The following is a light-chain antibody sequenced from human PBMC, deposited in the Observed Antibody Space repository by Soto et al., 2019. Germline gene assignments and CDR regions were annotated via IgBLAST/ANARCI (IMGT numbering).Light chain of an antibody. J-gene: IGLJ1*01. CDR3: AAWDDSLNASYV. CDR1: SSNIGSNT. Sequence: VVTQPPSASGTPGQRVTISCSGSSSNIGSNTVNWYQQLPGTAPKLLIYSNNQRPSGVPDRFSGSKSGTSASLAISGLQSEDEADYYCAAWDDSLNASYVFGTGTKVTVL. CDR2: SNN. V-gene: IGLV1-44*01.